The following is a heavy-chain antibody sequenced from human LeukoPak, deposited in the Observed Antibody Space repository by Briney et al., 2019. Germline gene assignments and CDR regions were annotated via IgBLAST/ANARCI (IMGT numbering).Heavy chain of an antibody. V-gene: IGHV3-7*03. CDR1: GFTFSHSW. Sequence: PGGSLRLSCAASGFTFSHSWMTWVRQAPGKGLEWVANINPDGSYMYCVESVRGRFIISRDNAKNSLYLQTSSLRAEDTAIYYCARDPACGAIDYWGQGALVTVSS. J-gene: IGHJ4*02. CDR3: ARDPACGAIDY. D-gene: IGHD3-10*01. CDR2: INPDGSYM.